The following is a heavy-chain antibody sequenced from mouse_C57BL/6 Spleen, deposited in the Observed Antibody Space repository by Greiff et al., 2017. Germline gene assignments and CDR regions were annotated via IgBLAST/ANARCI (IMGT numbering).Heavy chain of an antibody. CDR3: ATITTVVGGHAMDY. V-gene: IGHV1-7*01. CDR2: INPSSGYT. CDR1: GYTFTSYW. Sequence: QVHVKQSGAELAKPGASVKLSCKASGYTFTSYWMHWVKQRPGQGLEWIGYINPSSGYTKYNQKFKDKATLTADKSSSTAYMQLSSLTYEDSAVYYCATITTVVGGHAMDYWGQGTSVTVSS. D-gene: IGHD1-1*01. J-gene: IGHJ4*01.